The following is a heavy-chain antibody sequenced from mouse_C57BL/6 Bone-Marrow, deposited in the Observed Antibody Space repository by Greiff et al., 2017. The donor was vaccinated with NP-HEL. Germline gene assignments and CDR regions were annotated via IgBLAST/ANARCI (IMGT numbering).Heavy chain of an antibody. CDR3: ARSGVWYPYAMDY. Sequence: EVQLQQSGPELVKPGASVKISCKASGYTFTDYYMNWVKQSHGKSLEWIGDINPNNGGTSYNQKFKGKATLTVDKSSSTAYMELRSLTSEDSAVYYCARSGVWYPYAMDYWGQGTSVTVSS. J-gene: IGHJ4*01. CDR1: GYTFTDYY. V-gene: IGHV1-26*01. D-gene: IGHD2-10*02. CDR2: INPNNGGT.